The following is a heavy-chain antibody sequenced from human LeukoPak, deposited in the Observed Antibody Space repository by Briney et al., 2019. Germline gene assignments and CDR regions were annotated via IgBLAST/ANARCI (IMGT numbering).Heavy chain of an antibody. J-gene: IGHJ4*02. V-gene: IGHV4-59*08. Sequence: MPSETLPLTCTVSGGSISSYYWSWIRQPPGKGLEWIGYIYYSGSTNYNPSLKSRVTISVDTSKNQFSLKLSSVTAADTAVYYCARLKAARPGRYYFDYWGQGTLVTVSS. D-gene: IGHD6-6*01. CDR3: ARLKAARPGRYYFDY. CDR1: GGSISSYY. CDR2: IYYSGST.